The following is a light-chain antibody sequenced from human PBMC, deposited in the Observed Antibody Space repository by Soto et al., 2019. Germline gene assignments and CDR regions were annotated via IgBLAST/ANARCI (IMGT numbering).Light chain of an antibody. Sequence: DIQLTQSPSFLSASVGDRVTITCRASQGINRFLAWYQQKQGKAPKLLIYAASTLQSGVPSRFSGSGSGTEFTLTISSLQPEDFETDYCQQLKSNLITFGQGTRLEIK. CDR3: QQLKSNLIT. V-gene: IGKV1-9*01. CDR1: QGINRF. J-gene: IGKJ5*01. CDR2: AAS.